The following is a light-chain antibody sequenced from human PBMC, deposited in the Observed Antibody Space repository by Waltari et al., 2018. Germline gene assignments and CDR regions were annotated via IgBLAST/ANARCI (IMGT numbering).Light chain of an antibody. V-gene: IGKV3-20*01. CDR3: QKYGTRPAT. CDR2: AAS. J-gene: IGKJ1*01. Sequence: SCRASQGVGRTLAWYQQRPGQAPRLLIYAASSWATGIPDRFSGSGSGTDFSLTISRLEPEDFAVYYCQKYGTRPATFGQGTKVEVK. CDR1: QGVGRT.